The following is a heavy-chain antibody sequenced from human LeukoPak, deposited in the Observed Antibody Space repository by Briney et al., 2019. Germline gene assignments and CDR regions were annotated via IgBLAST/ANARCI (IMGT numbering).Heavy chain of an antibody. Sequence: GGSLRLSCAASGFTFSIHGMNWVRQAPGEGLVWVSRIDPDGRTTNYAESVKGRFFTSRDNAKNTLYLQMNSLRAEDTALYYCTRVQAGRAGLMDVWGRGTTVTVSS. CDR1: GFTFSIHG. CDR3: TRVQAGRAGLMDV. D-gene: IGHD6-13*01. V-gene: IGHV3-74*01. CDR2: IDPDGRTT. J-gene: IGHJ6*02.